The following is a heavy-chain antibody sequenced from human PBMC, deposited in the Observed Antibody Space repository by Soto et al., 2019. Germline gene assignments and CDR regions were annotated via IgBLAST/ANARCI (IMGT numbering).Heavy chain of an antibody. V-gene: IGHV3-23*01. CDR1: GFAFSSNA. Sequence: PGGSLRLSCTASGFAFSSNAMSWVRQAPGKGLEWVSTIGTSGRDTYYADSVKGRFTISRDNSRNTLELQMSSLRAEDTALYYCAISLIAAPSVAYWGPGTQVTV. CDR2: IGTSGRDT. D-gene: IGHD2-15*01. CDR3: AISLIAAPSVAY. J-gene: IGHJ4*02.